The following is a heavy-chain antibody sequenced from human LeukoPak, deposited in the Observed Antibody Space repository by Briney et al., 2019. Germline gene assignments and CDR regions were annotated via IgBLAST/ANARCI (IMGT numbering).Heavy chain of an antibody. Sequence: PSETLSLTCTVSGGSISSSSYYWGWIRQPPGKGLEWIGSIYYSGSTYYNPSLKSRVTISVDTSKNQFSLKLSSVTAADTAVYYCARGYYDDSGNYYGYWGQGTLVTVSS. CDR3: ARGYYDDSGNYYGY. CDR2: IYYSGST. CDR1: GGSISSSSYY. J-gene: IGHJ4*02. V-gene: IGHV4-39*07. D-gene: IGHD1-26*01.